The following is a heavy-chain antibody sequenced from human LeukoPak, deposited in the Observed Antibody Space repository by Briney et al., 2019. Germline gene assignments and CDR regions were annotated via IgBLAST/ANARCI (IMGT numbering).Heavy chain of an antibody. CDR1: GGSFSGYY. Sequence: SETLPLTCAVYGGSFSGYYWSWIRQPPGKGLEWIGELNHSGSTNYNPSLKSRVTISVDTAKNQFSLKLSSVTAADTAVYYCARVRVVRGVIPNWFDPWGQGTLVTVSS. J-gene: IGHJ5*02. CDR2: LNHSGST. CDR3: ARVRVVRGVIPNWFDP. D-gene: IGHD3-10*01. V-gene: IGHV4-34*01.